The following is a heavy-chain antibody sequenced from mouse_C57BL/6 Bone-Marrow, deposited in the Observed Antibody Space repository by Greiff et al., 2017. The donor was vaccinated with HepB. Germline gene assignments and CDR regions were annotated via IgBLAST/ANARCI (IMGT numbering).Heavy chain of an antibody. D-gene: IGHD3-2*02. CDR1: GYTFTSYW. Sequence: QVQLQQPGAELVKPGASVKLSCKASGYTFTSYWMQWVKQRPGQGLEWIGEIDPSDSYTNYNQKFKGKATLTVDTSSSTAYMQLSSLTSEDSAVYYCARRAAQGYYFDYWGQGTTLTVSS. J-gene: IGHJ2*01. CDR3: ARRAAQGYYFDY. CDR2: IDPSDSYT. V-gene: IGHV1-50*01.